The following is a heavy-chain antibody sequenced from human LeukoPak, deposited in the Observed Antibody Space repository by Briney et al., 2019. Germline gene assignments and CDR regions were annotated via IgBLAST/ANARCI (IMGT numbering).Heavy chain of an antibody. CDR1: GFTFSRFW. Sequence: PGGSLRLSCAASGFTFSRFWMHWVRQAPGKGLVWVSRINGDGSSTNYADSVKGRFTISRDNAENTLFLQMNSLRAEDTAVYYCARDPGAAAGDYWGQGALVTVSS. CDR2: INGDGSST. V-gene: IGHV3-74*01. D-gene: IGHD6-13*01. CDR3: ARDPGAAAGDY. J-gene: IGHJ4*02.